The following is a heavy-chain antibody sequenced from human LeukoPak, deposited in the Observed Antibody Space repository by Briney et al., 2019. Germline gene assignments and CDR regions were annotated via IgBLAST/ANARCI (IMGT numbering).Heavy chain of an antibody. V-gene: IGHV3-21*01. D-gene: IGHD5-12*01. CDR3: ARGPLNPRHGGYEDY. CDR1: GFTFSSYS. Sequence: GGSLRLSCAASGFTFSSYSMNWVRQAPGKGLESVSSISSSSSYIYYADSVKGRFTISRDNAKNSLYLQMNSLRAEDTAVYYCARGPLNPRHGGYEDYWGQGTLVTVSS. CDR2: ISSSSSYI. J-gene: IGHJ4*02.